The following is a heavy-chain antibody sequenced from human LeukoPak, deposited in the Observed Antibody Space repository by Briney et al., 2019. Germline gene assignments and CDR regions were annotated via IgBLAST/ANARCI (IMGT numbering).Heavy chain of an antibody. Sequence: GGSLRLSCSASRFTFSSYEMNWVRQAPGKGLEWVSSISSRAGTIYYADSVKGRFTISRDNAKNSLYLQMNSLRADDTAVYYCARVGALSSSWLLHWGQGTLVTVSS. J-gene: IGHJ4*02. D-gene: IGHD6-13*01. CDR1: RFTFSSYE. CDR2: ISSRAGTI. CDR3: ARVGALSSSWLLH. V-gene: IGHV3-48*03.